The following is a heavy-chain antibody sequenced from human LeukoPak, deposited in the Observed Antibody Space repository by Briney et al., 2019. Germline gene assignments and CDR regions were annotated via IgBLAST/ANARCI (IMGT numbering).Heavy chain of an antibody. CDR1: GGSISSSSYY. CDR2: IYNTGST. D-gene: IGHD6-13*01. V-gene: IGHV4-39*02. J-gene: IGHJ1*01. CDR3: ARSRIAAAGTEYFHH. Sequence: SETLSLTCTVSGGSISSSSYYWGWIRQPPGKGLEWIGNIYNTGSTSYNPSLKTRITISVDTSKVHFSLSLRSVTAADTAVYFCARSRIAAAGTEYFHHWGRGTLVSVSS.